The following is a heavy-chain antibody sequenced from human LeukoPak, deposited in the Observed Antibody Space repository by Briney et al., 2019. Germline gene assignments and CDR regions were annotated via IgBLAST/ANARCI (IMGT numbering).Heavy chain of an antibody. CDR2: ISSSGRTI. D-gene: IGHD4-23*01. CDR3: ARDLDGGNSFDY. CDR1: GFTFSSCE. J-gene: IGHJ4*02. V-gene: IGHV3-48*03. Sequence: PGGSLRLSCAASGFTFSSCEMNWVRQAPGKGLEWVSYISSSGRTIYYADSVKGRFTISRDNAKNSLYLQMNNLRAEDTAIYYCARDLDGGNSFDYWGQGTLVTVSS.